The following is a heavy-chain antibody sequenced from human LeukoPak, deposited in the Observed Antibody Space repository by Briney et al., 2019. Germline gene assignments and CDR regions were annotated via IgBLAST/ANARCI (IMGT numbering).Heavy chain of an antibody. CDR2: INPNSGGT. Sequence: ASVKVSCKASGYTFTGYYMHWVRQAPGQGLEWMGWINPNSGGTNYAQKFQGRVTMTRDTSISTAYMELSRLRSDDTAVYYCARGGPILRYFDWSGDYWGQGTLVTVSS. J-gene: IGHJ4*02. V-gene: IGHV1-2*02. CDR3: ARGGPILRYFDWSGDY. D-gene: IGHD3-9*01. CDR1: GYTFTGYY.